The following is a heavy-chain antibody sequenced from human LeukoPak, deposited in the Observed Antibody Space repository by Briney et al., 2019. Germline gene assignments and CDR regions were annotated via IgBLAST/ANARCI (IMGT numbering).Heavy chain of an antibody. CDR3: ARHVTISGPYDASDI. CDR1: GDXISGYY. J-gene: IGHJ3*02. Sequence: SETLSLTCTVSGDXISGYYCSWIRQPPGKGLEWIGDIYYSGGTDYNPSLKSRVTISVDTSRNQFSLKLRSVTAADTAVYYCARHVTISGPYDASDIWGQGTMVTVSP. CDR2: IYYSGGT. D-gene: IGHD5-24*01. V-gene: IGHV4-59*08.